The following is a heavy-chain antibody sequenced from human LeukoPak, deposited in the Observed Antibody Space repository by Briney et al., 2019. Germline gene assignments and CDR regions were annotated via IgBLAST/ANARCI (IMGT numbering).Heavy chain of an antibody. CDR3: ARAPWGLQVDY. CDR2: IYHSGST. V-gene: IGHV4-59*01. Sequence: SETLSPTCTVSGGSISTYYWSWIRQPPGKGLEWIGYIYHSGSTNYNPSLKSRVTISVDTSKIQFSLKLSSVTAADTAVYYCARAPWGLQVDYWGQGTLVTVSS. J-gene: IGHJ4*02. CDR1: GGSISTYY. D-gene: IGHD4-11*01.